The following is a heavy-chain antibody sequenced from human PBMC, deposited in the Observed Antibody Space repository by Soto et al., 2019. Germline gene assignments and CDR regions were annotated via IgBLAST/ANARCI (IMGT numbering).Heavy chain of an antibody. CDR3: ARSQGSSTSLEIYYYYYSGMDV. Sequence: QVQLVQSGAEVKKPGSSVKVSCKDSGGTFSSYDMSWVRQAPGQGLEGMGGIIPISETTNCAQKFQGRVPITADESKSTAYMELSGLRSEDTAVYYCARSQGSSTSLEIYYYYYSGMDVWGQGTTVTVSS. CDR2: IIPISETT. D-gene: IGHD2-2*01. CDR1: GGTFSSYD. V-gene: IGHV1-69*01. J-gene: IGHJ6*02.